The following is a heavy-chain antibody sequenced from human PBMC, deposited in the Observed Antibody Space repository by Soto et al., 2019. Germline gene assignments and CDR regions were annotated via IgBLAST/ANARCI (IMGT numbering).Heavy chain of an antibody. CDR2: IYYSGST. J-gene: IGHJ3*02. D-gene: IGHD6-19*01. CDR1: GGSISSLY. CDR3: ARRDSSGWSLYAFDI. Sequence: PSETQSLTCAASGGSISSLYWSWLRQPPGKGLEWIGYIYYSGSTNYNPSLKSRVTISVDTSKNQFSLKASDTAMYYCARRDSSGWSLYAFDIWGQGTMVTVSS. V-gene: IGHV4-59*12.